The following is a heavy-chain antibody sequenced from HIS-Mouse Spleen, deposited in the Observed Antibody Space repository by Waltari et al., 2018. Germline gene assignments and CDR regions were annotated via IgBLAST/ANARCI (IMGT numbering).Heavy chain of an antibody. V-gene: IGHV1-8*01. J-gene: IGHJ4*02. CDR2: MNRNRGNT. CDR3: ARGGRHIAVAGTEYYFDY. D-gene: IGHD6-19*01. Sequence: QVQLVQSGAEVKKPGASVKVSCKASGYTFTSYDINWVRQATGQGLEWMGRMNRNRGNTGHAQKFQGRVTMTRHTSISTPYMERSSLRSEDTAVYYCARGGRHIAVAGTEYYFDYWGQGTLVTVSS. CDR1: GYTFTSYD.